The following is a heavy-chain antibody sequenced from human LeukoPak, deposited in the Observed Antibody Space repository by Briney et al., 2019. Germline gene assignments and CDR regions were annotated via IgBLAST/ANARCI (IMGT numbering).Heavy chain of an antibody. Sequence: PGGSLRLSRAASGFTFSRYWMHWVRQGPGRGLVWVSRINSDGTTTNYADSVKGRFTISRDNAKNTLSLQMNSLRAEDTAVYYRVFGEINDFFNYWGQGTLVTVSS. CDR3: VFGEINDFFNY. V-gene: IGHV3-74*01. CDR1: GFTFSRYW. CDR2: INSDGTTT. J-gene: IGHJ4*02. D-gene: IGHD3-3*01.